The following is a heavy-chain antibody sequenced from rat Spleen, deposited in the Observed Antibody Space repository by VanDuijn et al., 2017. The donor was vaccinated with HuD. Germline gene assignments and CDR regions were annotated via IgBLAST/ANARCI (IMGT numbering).Heavy chain of an antibody. V-gene: IGHV2-41*01. Sequence: QVQLKESGPGLVQPSQTLSLTCTVAGFSLTSYNVHWVRQPSGKGLEWMGVIWNTGGTRYNSALKSRLSISKDTSKSQVFLKMNSLQTEDTATYYCARDENGYIYVWFAYWGQGTLVTVSS. CDR1: GFSLTSYN. CDR2: IWNTGGT. CDR3: ARDENGYIYVWFAY. J-gene: IGHJ3*01. D-gene: IGHD1-4*01.